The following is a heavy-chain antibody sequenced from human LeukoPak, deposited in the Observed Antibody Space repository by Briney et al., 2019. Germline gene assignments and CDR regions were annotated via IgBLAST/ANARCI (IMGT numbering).Heavy chain of an antibody. CDR1: GFTFSTYG. Sequence: GGPLRLSCAASGFTFSTYGMHWVRQAPGKGLEGVAVIWNDGSNKYYADSVKGRFTISRDISKNTLHLQMNSLRAEDTAIYYCARGGIAAADIDYWGQGTLVTVSS. D-gene: IGHD6-13*01. V-gene: IGHV3-33*01. CDR2: IWNDGSNK. J-gene: IGHJ4*02. CDR3: ARGGIAAADIDY.